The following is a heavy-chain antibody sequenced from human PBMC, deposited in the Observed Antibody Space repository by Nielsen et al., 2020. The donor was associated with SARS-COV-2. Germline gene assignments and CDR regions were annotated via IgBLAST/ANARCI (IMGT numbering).Heavy chain of an antibody. CDR1: VFTFSSYW. Sequence: GGSLRLSCAASVFTFSSYWMSWVRQAPGKGLEWVANIKQDGSEKYYVDSVKGRFTISRDNAKNSLYLQMNSLRAEDTAVYYCARDLVVVAATPPQAPPASYGMDVWGQGTTVTVSS. J-gene: IGHJ6*02. CDR3: ARDLVVVAATPPQAPPASYGMDV. CDR2: IKQDGSEK. V-gene: IGHV3-7*01. D-gene: IGHD2-15*01.